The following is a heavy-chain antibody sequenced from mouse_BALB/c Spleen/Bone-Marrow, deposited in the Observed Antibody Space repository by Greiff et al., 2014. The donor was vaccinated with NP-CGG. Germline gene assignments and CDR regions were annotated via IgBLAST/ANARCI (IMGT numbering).Heavy chain of an antibody. J-gene: IGHJ4*01. D-gene: IGHD2-1*01. Sequence: QVQLQQSGAELARPGASVKLSCKASGYTFTSYCMQWVKQRPGQGLQWIGAIYPGDGDTRYTQKFRGKATLTADKSSNTAYMRLSSLTSEDSAVYFCASPYGNYDAMDYWGQGTSVTGSS. CDR1: GYTFTSYC. CDR3: ASPYGNYDAMDY. CDR2: IYPGDGDT. V-gene: IGHV1-87*01.